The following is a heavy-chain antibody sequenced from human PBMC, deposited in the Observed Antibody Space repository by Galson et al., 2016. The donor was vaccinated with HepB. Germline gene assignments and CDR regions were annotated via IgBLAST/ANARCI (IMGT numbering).Heavy chain of an antibody. Sequence: SLRLSCAASGFTFSNYAMRWVRQAPGKGLEWVSTIIGSGGRTYYADSVKGRFTISRDNSKNTLYRQMNSLRAEDRAVYYCAKKITARRWGGSDYWGPGTLVTVSS. V-gene: IGHV3-23*01. CDR1: GFTFSNYA. CDR2: IIGSGGRT. D-gene: IGHD2-15*01. CDR3: AKKITARRWGGSDY. J-gene: IGHJ4*02.